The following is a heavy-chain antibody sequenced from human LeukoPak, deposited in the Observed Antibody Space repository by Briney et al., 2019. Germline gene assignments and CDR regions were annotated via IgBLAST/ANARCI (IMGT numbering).Heavy chain of an antibody. CDR3: ARGGRREMAPFDY. CDR2: IYTSGST. D-gene: IGHD5-24*01. J-gene: IGHJ4*02. V-gene: IGHV4-61*02. Sequence: SETLSLTCTVSGGSISSGSYYWSWIRQPAGRGLEWFGRIYTSGSTNYNPSLKSRVTISVDTSKNQFSLKLSSVTAADTAVYYCARGGRREMAPFDYWGQGTLVTVSS. CDR1: GGSISSGSYY.